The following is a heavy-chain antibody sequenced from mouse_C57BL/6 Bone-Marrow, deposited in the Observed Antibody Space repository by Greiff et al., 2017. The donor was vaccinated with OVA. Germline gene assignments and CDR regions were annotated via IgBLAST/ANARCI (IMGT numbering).Heavy chain of an antibody. J-gene: IGHJ2*01. Sequence: EVQLVESGGGLVQPGGSLSLSCAASGFTFTDYYMSWVRQPPGKALAWLGFIRHKANGYTTEYSASVKGRFTISRDNSQSILYLQMNALRAEARATYYCARADDYFGGYYFDYWGQGTTLTVSS. CDR3: ARADDYFGGYYFDY. CDR1: GFTFTDYY. CDR2: IRHKANGYTT. V-gene: IGHV7-3*01. D-gene: IGHD2-4*01.